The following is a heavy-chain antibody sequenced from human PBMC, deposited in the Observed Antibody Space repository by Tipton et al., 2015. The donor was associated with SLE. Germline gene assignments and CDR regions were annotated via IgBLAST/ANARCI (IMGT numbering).Heavy chain of an antibody. CDR2: INANNGKT. J-gene: IGHJ4*02. V-gene: IGHV1-18*01. CDR1: GYTYTRYG. Sequence: QVQLVQSGAEVKRPGASVKVSCKATGYTYTRYGITWVRQAPGQGLEWMGWINANNGKTSFAQRLQGRVTLTTDTSTSTAYVELRSLRSDDTGVYYCVRVSGRGPTYDNSGPDYWGQGPWSPSPQ. CDR3: VRVSGRGPTYDNSGPDY. D-gene: IGHD3-22*01.